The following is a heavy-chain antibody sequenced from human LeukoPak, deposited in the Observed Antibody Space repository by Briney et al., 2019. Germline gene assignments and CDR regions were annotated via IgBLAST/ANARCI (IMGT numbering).Heavy chain of an antibody. CDR3: ATRDDSSGRRSALDAFDI. CDR2: IYPDDSNT. V-gene: IGHV5-51*01. Sequence: GESLKISCKGSRYDFFGYWIVWVRQMPGKGLEWMGIIYPDDSNTRYSPSFQGQVTISADKSISTAYLQWSSLKASDTAMYYCATRDDSSGRRSALDAFDIWGQGTMVTVSS. D-gene: IGHD3-22*01. J-gene: IGHJ3*02. CDR1: RYDFFGYW.